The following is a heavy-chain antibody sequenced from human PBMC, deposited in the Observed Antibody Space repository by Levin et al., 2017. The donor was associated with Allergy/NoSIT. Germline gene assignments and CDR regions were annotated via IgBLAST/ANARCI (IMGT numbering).Heavy chain of an antibody. CDR3: ARPSTAVPYTWWFDP. J-gene: IGHJ5*02. CDR2: INSDGSST. Sequence: PGESLKISCAASGFTFSTYWMHWVRQAPGKGLMWVSRINSDGSSTTYADSVKGRFTISRDNAKNTLYLQMNSLRAEDTAVYYCARPSTAVPYTWWFDPWGQGTLVTVS. D-gene: IGHD6-6*01. CDR1: GFTFSTYW. V-gene: IGHV3-74*01.